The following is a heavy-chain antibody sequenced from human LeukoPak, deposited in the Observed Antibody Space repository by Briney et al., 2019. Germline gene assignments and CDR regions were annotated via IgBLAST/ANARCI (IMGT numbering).Heavy chain of an antibody. Sequence: SETLSLTCAVSGGSISISGYSWRCIRQPPGKGLEWIGNIYYSGSTYYNPSLKSRVTISVDTSKNQFSLKLCSVTAAVTVVYYCARDQGWESGPGTYYYYYMYVWGNGATVTVSS. D-gene: IGHD6-19*01. CDR1: GGSISISGYS. J-gene: IGHJ6*03. CDR3: ARDQGWESGPGTYYYYYMYV. V-gene: IGHV4-30-4*07. CDR2: IYYSGST.